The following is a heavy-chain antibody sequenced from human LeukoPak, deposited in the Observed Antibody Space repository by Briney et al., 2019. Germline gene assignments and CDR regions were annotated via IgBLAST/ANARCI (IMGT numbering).Heavy chain of an antibody. V-gene: IGHV4-39*01. CDR3: ARAIRGELFDLYFDY. Sequence: PSETLSLTCTVSGGSISGSNYWDWIRQPPGKGLEWIGTFYYSGSTYYNPSLKSRVTISVDTSKNQFSLRLNSVTAADTAVYYCARAIRGELFDLYFDYWGQGTLVTVSS. D-gene: IGHD3-10*01. CDR1: GGSISGSNY. J-gene: IGHJ4*02. CDR2: FYYSGST.